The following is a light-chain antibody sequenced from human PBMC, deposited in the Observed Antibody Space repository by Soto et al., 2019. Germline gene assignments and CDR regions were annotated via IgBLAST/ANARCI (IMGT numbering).Light chain of an antibody. CDR2: EVS. CDR1: SSDVGAYNY. Sequence: SALTQLASVSGSPRQSITISCTGTSSDVGAYNYVSWYQQHPGKAPKLLIFEVSSRPSGVSNRFSGSKSGSTASLTISGLQAEDEADYYCSSYADSDTLYVFGTGTKVTVL. J-gene: IGLJ1*01. V-gene: IGLV2-14*01. CDR3: SSYADSDTLYV.